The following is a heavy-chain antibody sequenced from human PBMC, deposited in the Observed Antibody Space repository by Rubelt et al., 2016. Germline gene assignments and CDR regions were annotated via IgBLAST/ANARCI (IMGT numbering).Heavy chain of an antibody. Sequence: EVQLVESGGGLVQPGRSLRLSCAASGFTFDDYAMHWVRQAPGKGLERVSGISWNSGSIGYADSVKGRFTISRDNAKNSLYLQMNSLRAEDTALYYCAKSPFRWFGEGWFDPWGQGTLVTVSS. D-gene: IGHD3-10*01. CDR2: ISWNSGSI. CDR3: AKSPFRWFGEGWFDP. V-gene: IGHV3-9*01. CDR1: GFTFDDYA. J-gene: IGHJ5*02.